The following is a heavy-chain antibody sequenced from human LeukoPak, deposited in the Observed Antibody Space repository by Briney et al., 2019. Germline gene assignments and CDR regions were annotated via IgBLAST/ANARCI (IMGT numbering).Heavy chain of an antibody. CDR2: IYHSGST. CDR1: GLSFSSYAM. D-gene: IGHD4-23*01. Sequence: GSLRLSCAASGLSFSSYAMSWVRQPPGKGLEWIGEIYHSGSTNYNPSLKSRVTISVDKSKNQFSLKLSSVTAADTAVYYCARDLHGGNSFTSDWYFDLWGRGTLVTVSS. V-gene: IGHV4-4*02. CDR3: ARDLHGGNSFTSDWYFDL. J-gene: IGHJ2*01.